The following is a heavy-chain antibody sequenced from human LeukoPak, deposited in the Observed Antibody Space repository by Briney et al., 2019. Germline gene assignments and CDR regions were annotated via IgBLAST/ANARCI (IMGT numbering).Heavy chain of an antibody. CDR1: GGTFSSYA. CDR2: IIPIFGTA. D-gene: IGHD6-13*01. V-gene: IGHV1-69*13. Sequence: SVKVTCRASGGTFSSYAVSRVRQAPGQGLACMGGIIPIFGTADYAQKFQGRVTITADESTCTAYMELSSLRSEDTAVYYCARDREVAAAGRVCYYGMDVWGQGTTVTVSS. J-gene: IGHJ6*02. CDR3: ARDREVAAAGRVCYYGMDV.